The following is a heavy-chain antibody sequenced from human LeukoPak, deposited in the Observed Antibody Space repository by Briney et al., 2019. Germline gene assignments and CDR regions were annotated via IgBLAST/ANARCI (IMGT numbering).Heavy chain of an antibody. D-gene: IGHD2-15*01. CDR3: ARVTPDIVVVVAATGGWFDP. Sequence: GASVKVSCKASGYTFTGYYMHWVRQAPGQGLEWMGWINPNSGGTNYAQKFQGRVTMTRDTSISTAYMELSRLRSDDMAVYYCARVTPDIVVVVAATGGWFDPWGQGTLVTVSS. J-gene: IGHJ5*02. V-gene: IGHV1-2*02. CDR2: INPNSGGT. CDR1: GYTFTGYY.